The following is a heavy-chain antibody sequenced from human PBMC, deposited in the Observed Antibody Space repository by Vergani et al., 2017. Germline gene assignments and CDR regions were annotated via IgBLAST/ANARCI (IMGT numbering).Heavy chain of an antibody. V-gene: IGHV3-7*01. CDR2: IKQDGSEK. CDR3: ARANRAPYEFWSGYYGNHYYYMDV. D-gene: IGHD3-3*01. J-gene: IGHJ6*03. CDR1: GFSFGNYA. Sequence: VKLEESGGGVVQPGRSLRLSCAASGFSFGNYAMHWVRQAPGKGLEWVANIKQDGSEKYYVDSVKGRFTISRDNAKNSLYLQMNSLRAEDTAVYYCARANRAPYEFWSGYYGNHYYYMDVWGKGTTVTVSS.